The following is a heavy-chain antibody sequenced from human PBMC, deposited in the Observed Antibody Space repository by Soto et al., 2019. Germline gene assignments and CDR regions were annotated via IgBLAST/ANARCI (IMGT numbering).Heavy chain of an antibody. V-gene: IGHV1-3*01. CDR2: INAGNGNT. D-gene: IGHD2-21*01. CDR3: ARTPDFLGPIHY. J-gene: IGHJ4*02. CDR1: GYTFTSYA. Sequence: ASVKVSCKASGYTFTSYAMHWVRQAPGQRLEWMGWINAGNGNTKYSQKFQGRVTITRDTSASTAYMELSSLRSEDTAVYYCARTPDFLGPIHYWGQGTLVTVSS.